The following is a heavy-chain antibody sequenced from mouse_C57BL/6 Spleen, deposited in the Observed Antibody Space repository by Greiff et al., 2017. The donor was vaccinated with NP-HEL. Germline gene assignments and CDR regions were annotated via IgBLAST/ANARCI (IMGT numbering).Heavy chain of an antibody. V-gene: IGHV1-76*01. D-gene: IGHD1-1*01. Sequence: QVQLRRPGPRLVGPGASWNLSSRPSASPFPASFITWVKQRPGQGLEGIARIYPGSGNTYYNEKFKGKATLTAEKSSSTAYMQLSSLTSEDSAVYFCARDYGVWYFDYWGQGTTLTVSS. CDR3: ARDYGVWYFDY. CDR2: IYPGSGNT. J-gene: IGHJ2*01. CDR1: ASPFPASF.